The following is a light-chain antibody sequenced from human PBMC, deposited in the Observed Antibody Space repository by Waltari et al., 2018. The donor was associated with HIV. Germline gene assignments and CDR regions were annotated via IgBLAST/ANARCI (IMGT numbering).Light chain of an antibody. V-gene: IGLV1-47*01. Sequence: QSVLAQPRSVSGTPGQRVNISCSGSSSNVRNNYVYWYQQVPGVAPKLLIYSNNQRPSGVPDRFSGSKSGTSASLAISGLRTEDEAEYYCAAWDDRLSGRLFGGGTKVTVL. CDR2: SNN. J-gene: IGLJ2*01. CDR1: SSNVRNNY. CDR3: AAWDDRLSGRL.